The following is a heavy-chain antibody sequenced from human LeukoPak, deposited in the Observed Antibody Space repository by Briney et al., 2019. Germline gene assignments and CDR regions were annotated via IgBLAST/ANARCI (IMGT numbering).Heavy chain of an antibody. CDR2: ISISSTTI. CDR3: ARDPGYSSS. V-gene: IGHV3-11*04. D-gene: IGHD6-13*01. J-gene: IGHJ4*02. Sequence: PGGFLRLSCAASGFTFTDYYMSWIRQAPGKGLEWVSYISISSTTIYYADSVKGRFTFSRDNAKNSLYLQMNSLRAEDTAVYYCARDPGYSSSWGQGTLVTVSS. CDR1: GFTFTDYY.